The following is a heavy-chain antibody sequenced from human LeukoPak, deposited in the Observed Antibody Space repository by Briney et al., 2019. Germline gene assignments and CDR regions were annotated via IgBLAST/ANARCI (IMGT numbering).Heavy chain of an antibody. J-gene: IGHJ4*02. D-gene: IGHD5-18*01. V-gene: IGHV3-74*01. CDR1: GFTFSSNW. CDR2: INSDGSST. Sequence: GGSLRLSCAASGFTFSSNWMHWVRQAPGKGLVWVSRINSDGSSTSYADSVKGRFTISRDNAKNTLYLQMNSLRAEDTAVYYCARDLSGIAGYTYGRGIDYWGQGTLVTVSS. CDR3: ARDLSGIAGYTYGRGIDY.